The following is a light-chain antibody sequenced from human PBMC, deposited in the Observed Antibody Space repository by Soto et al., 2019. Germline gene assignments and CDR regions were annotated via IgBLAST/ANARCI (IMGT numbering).Light chain of an antibody. CDR3: QSYDCSLREV. J-gene: IGLJ2*01. V-gene: IGLV1-40*01. Sequence: QSVLTQPPSVSGAPGQRVTISCTGSSSNIGAGYDVHWYQQLPGTAPKLLIYGNSNRPSGVPDRFSGSKSGTSASLAITGLQAEDEADYYCQSYDCSLREVFCGGTKVTVL. CDR1: SSNIGAGYD. CDR2: GNS.